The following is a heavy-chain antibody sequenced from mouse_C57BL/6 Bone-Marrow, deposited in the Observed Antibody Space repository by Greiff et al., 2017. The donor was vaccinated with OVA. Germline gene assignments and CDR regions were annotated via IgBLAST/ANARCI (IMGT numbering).Heavy chain of an antibody. CDR1: GFTFSSYA. Sequence: EVQVVESGEGLVKPGGSLKLSCAASGFTFSSYAMSWVRQTTEKRLEWVAYISSGGDYIYYADTVKGRFTISRDNARNTLYLQMSSLKSEDTAMYYCTRVTTVVASFDYWGQGTTLTVSS. D-gene: IGHD1-1*01. CDR2: ISSGGDYI. CDR3: TRVTTVVASFDY. V-gene: IGHV5-9-1*02. J-gene: IGHJ2*01.